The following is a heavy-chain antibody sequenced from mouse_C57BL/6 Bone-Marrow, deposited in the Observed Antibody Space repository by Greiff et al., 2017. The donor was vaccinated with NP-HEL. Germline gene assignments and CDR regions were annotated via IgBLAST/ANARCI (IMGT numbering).Heavy chain of an antibody. Sequence: QVQLQQPGAELVKPGASVKMSCKASGYTFTSYWITWVKQRPGQGLEWIGDIYPGSGSTNYNEKFKSKAILTVDTSSSTADMQLSSLTSEDSAVYYCAREGRWLPFDDWGQGTTLTVSS. CDR1: GYTFTSYW. CDR3: AREGRWLPFDD. V-gene: IGHV1-55*01. D-gene: IGHD2-3*01. CDR2: IYPGSGST. J-gene: IGHJ2*01.